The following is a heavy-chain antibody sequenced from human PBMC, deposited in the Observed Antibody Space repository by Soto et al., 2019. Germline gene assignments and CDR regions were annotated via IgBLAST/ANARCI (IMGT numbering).Heavy chain of an antibody. CDR2: IWYDGSNK. D-gene: IGHD1-1*01. V-gene: IGHV3-33*01. CDR3: ARINLPTNVPGILSLDY. Sequence: QVQLVESGGGVVQPGRSLRLPCAASGFTFSQYGMHWVRQAPGKGLEWVAVIWYDGSNKYYGDSVKGRFTISRDNSKNTLYLQMNSLRAEDTAVYYCARINLPTNVPGILSLDYWGQGTLVTVSS. CDR1: GFTFSQYG. J-gene: IGHJ4*02.